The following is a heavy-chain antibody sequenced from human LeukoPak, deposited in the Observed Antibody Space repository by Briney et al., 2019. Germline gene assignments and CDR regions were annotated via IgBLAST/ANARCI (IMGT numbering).Heavy chain of an antibody. V-gene: IGHV3-23*01. CDR2: ISGSGGST. CDR3: AKVEGYGEIVVVDNWFDP. Sequence: GGSLRLSCAASGFTFSSYAMSWVRQAPGKGLEWVSAISGSGGSTYYTDSVKGRFTISRDNSKNTLYLQMNSLRAEDTAVYYCAKVEGYGEIVVVDNWFDPWGQGTLVTVSS. CDR1: GFTFSSYA. J-gene: IGHJ5*02. D-gene: IGHD3-22*01.